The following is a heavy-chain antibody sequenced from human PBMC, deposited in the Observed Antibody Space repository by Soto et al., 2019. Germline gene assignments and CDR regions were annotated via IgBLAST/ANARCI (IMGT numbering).Heavy chain of an antibody. J-gene: IGHJ4*02. CDR3: ARELTGPYSAYMGRYFDY. Sequence: SVKVSCKASGGTFSSYAISWVRQAPGQGLEWMGGIIPIFCTANYAQKFQGRVTITADEATSKAYMELNSLRSEDTAVYYCARELTGPYSAYMGRYFDYWGQGTLVTVSS. V-gene: IGHV1-69*13. CDR1: GGTFSSYA. D-gene: IGHD5-12*01. CDR2: IIPIFCTA.